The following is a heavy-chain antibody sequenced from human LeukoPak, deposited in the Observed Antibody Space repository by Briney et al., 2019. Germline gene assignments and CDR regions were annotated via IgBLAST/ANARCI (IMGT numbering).Heavy chain of an antibody. CDR3: ALIPRYYASGAFDI. CDR2: INRSGST. CDR1: GGSFSGYY. J-gene: IGHJ3*02. D-gene: IGHD2-2*01. V-gene: IGHV4-34*01. Sequence: SETLSLTCAVYGGSFSGYYWSWIRQPPGKGLEWIGEINRSGSTNYNPSLKSRVTISVDTSKNQFSLKLSSVTAADTAVYYCALIPRYYASGAFDIWGQGTMVTVSS.